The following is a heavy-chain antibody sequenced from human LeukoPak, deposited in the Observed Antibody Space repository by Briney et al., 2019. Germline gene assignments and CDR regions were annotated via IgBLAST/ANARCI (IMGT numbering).Heavy chain of an antibody. CDR3: ARDPFRLGNYYGMDV. V-gene: IGHV1-69*04. J-gene: IGHJ6*02. Sequence: AASVKVSCKASGGTFSSYAISWVRQAPGQGLEWMGRIIPILGIANYAQKFQGRVTITADKSTSTAYMELSSLRSEDTALYYCARDPFRLGNYYGMDVWGQGTTVTVSS. CDR1: GGTFSSYA. D-gene: IGHD3-16*01. CDR2: IIPILGIA.